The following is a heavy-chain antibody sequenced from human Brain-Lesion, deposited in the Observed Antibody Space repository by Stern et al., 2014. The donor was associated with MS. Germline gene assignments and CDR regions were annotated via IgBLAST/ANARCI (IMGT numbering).Heavy chain of an antibody. CDR3: ATLSPGAGGNYYRHFDY. CDR1: GYTLTELS. CDR2: FDPEDGET. V-gene: IGHV1-24*01. D-gene: IGHD1-26*01. Sequence: VQLEESGAEVKKPGASVKVSCKVSGYTLTELSMHWVRQAPRKGLEWMGGFDPEDGETIYAQKFQGRVTMTEDTSTDTAYMELSSLRSEDTAVYYCATLSPGAGGNYYRHFDYWGQGTLVTASS. J-gene: IGHJ4*02.